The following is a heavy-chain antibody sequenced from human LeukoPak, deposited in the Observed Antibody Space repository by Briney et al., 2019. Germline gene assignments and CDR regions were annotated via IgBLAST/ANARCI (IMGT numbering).Heavy chain of an antibody. V-gene: IGHV3-48*01. CDR2: ISSSSSTI. D-gene: IGHD1-26*01. Sequence: GGSLRLSCAASGFTFRNYWMHWVRQVPGKGLVWVSYISSSSSTIYYADSVKGRFTISRDNAKNSLYLQMNSLRAEDTAVYYCARARKWELLAFDYWGQGTLVTVSS. J-gene: IGHJ4*02. CDR1: GFTFRNYW. CDR3: ARARKWELLAFDY.